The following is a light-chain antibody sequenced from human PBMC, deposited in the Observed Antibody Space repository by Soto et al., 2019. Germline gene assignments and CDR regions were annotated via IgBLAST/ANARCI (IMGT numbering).Light chain of an antibody. J-gene: IGKJ4*01. CDR2: AAS. V-gene: IGKV1-9*01. CDR3: QQLNSYPLT. CDR1: LGISSY. Sequence: IQLTQSPSSLSASVGDRVTITCRASLGISSYLAWYQQKPGKAPNLLIYAASTLQSGVPSRFSGSGSGTDFTLTISSXQPEDFATYYCQQLNSYPLTFGGGTKVDIK.